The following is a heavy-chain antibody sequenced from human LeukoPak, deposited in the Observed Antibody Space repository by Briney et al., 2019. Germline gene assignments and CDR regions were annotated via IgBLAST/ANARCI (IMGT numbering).Heavy chain of an antibody. CDR1: GGSISNDY. D-gene: IGHD5-12*01. CDR2: IYYSGST. CDR3: ARRARAIDN. Sequence: KPSETLSFTCTVSGGSISNDYWSWIRQSPGKGLEWIGFIYYSGSTNYNPSLKSRVTISVDTSKNQFSLKLSSVTATDTAVYYCARRARAIDNWGQGTLVTVSS. V-gene: IGHV4-59*08. J-gene: IGHJ4*02.